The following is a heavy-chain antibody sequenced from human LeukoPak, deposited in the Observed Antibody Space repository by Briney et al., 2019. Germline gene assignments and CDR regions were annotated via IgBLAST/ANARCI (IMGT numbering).Heavy chain of an antibody. V-gene: IGHV1-46*01. CDR1: GYTFTSYY. CDR2: INPSGGST. Sequence: GASVKVSCKASGYTFTSYYMHWVRQAPGQGLEWMGIINPSGGSTSYAQKFQGRVTMTRDTSTSTVYMELSSLRSEDTAVYYCASSPYDILTGYYRPPDYWGQGTLVTVSS. D-gene: IGHD3-9*01. CDR3: ASSPYDILTGYYRPPDY. J-gene: IGHJ4*02.